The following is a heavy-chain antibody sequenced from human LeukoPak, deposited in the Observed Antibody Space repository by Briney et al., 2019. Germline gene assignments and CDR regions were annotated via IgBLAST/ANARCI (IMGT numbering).Heavy chain of an antibody. CDR3: ARGGSSGYVYYFDY. CDR2: IIPIFGTA. J-gene: IGHJ4*02. V-gene: IGHV1-69*13. Sequence: SVKVSCKASGGTFSSYAISWVRQAPGQGLEWMGGIIPIFGTANYAQKFQGRVTITADESTSTAYMELSSLRSEDTAVYYCARGGSSGYVYYFDYWGQGTPVTVSS. D-gene: IGHD5-12*01. CDR1: GGTFSSYA.